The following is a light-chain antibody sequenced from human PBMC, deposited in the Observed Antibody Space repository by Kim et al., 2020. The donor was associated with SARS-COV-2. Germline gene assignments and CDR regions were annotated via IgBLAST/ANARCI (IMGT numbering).Light chain of an antibody. CDR3: NSRDSSGNQVV. CDR1: SLRSYY. CDR2: SKN. V-gene: IGLV3-19*01. J-gene: IGLJ2*01. Sequence: SSELTQDPAVSVALGQTVRITCQGDSLRSYYAGWYQQKPGQAPVLVMYSKNYRPSGIPDRFSGSSSGNTASLTITGAQAEDEADYYCNSRDSSGNQVVFG.